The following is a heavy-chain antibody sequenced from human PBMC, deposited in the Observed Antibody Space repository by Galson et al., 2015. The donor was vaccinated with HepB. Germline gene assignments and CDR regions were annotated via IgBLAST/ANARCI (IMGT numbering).Heavy chain of an antibody. D-gene: IGHD3-22*01. CDR1: GYSFTSYW. Sequence: QSGAEVKKPGESLKISCKGSGYSFTSYWIGWVRQMPGKGLEWMGIIYPGDSDTRYSPSFQGQVTISADKSISTAYLQWSSLKASDTAMYYCARHRGGPYYYDSSGYRFDPWGQGTLVTVSS. CDR3: ARHRGGPYYYDSSGYRFDP. J-gene: IGHJ5*02. CDR2: IYPGDSDT. V-gene: IGHV5-51*01.